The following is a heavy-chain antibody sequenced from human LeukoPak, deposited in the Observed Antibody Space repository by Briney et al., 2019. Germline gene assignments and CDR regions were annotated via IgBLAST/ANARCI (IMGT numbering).Heavy chain of an antibody. V-gene: IGHV4-59*01. CDR2: IYYSGST. D-gene: IGHD6-13*01. CDR3: AALAAAGNFDY. J-gene: IGHJ4*02. Sequence: PSETLSLTCTASGGSISSYYWSWIRQPPGKGLEWIGYIYYSGSTNYNPSLKSRVTISVDTSKNQFSLKLSSVTAADTAVYYCAALAAAGNFDYWGQGTLVTVSS. CDR1: GGSISSYY.